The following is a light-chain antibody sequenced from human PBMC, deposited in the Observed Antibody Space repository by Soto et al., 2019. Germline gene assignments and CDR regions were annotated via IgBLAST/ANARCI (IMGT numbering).Light chain of an antibody. CDR1: QSVLYSSNNKNY. CDR2: KVS. Sequence: VMTQSPDSLAVSLGERATINCKSSQSVLYSSNNKNYLAWFQQRPGQSPRRLIYKVSNRDSGVPDRFSGSGSGTDFTLKISRAEAEDVGVYYCMQGTHWPHTFGQGTKVDI. J-gene: IGKJ1*01. CDR3: MQGTHWPHT. V-gene: IGKV2-30*01.